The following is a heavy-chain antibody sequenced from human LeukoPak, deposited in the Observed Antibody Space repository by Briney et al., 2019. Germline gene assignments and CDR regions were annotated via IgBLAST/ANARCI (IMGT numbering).Heavy chain of an antibody. V-gene: IGHV3-23*01. CDR1: GFTFNIYG. CDR3: TKDVGTGYDWLDR. CDR2: ISGGGENT. Sequence: GGSLRLSCAASGFTFNIYGMSWVRQAPGKGLEWVSTISGGGENTHYADSVKGRFTVSRDNSKNTMYLQMNNLRGDDTALYYCTKDVGTGYDWLDRWGQGTKVTVSS. J-gene: IGHJ5*02. D-gene: IGHD1-1*01.